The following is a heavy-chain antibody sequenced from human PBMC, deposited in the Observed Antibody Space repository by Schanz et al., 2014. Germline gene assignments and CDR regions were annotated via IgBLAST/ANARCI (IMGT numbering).Heavy chain of an antibody. J-gene: IGHJ2*01. V-gene: IGHV4-61*02. D-gene: IGHD1-1*01. CDR3: ARDTTWRLDL. CDR2: VFPNGIT. Sequence: QVQLQESGPGLVKPSQTLSLTCTVSGGSIRSGTYYWSWIRQPAGKALEWVGRVFPNGITNYNPSLKSRVPRALATSNHQFPLTLPSLTATDADVYYCARDTTWRLDLWGRGTLVTVSS. CDR1: GGSIRSGTYY.